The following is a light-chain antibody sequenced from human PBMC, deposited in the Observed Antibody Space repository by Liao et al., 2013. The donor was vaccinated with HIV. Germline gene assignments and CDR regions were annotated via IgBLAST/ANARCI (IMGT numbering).Light chain of an antibody. CDR3: QAWDSRADVV. J-gene: IGLJ2*01. CDR1: KLGDKY. V-gene: IGLV3-1*01. Sequence: SYDLTQSSSVSVSPGQTASITCSGDKLGDKYVCWYQKKAGQSPVLVIYQDSKRPSGIPERFSGSNSGNTATLTISGTQAMDEADYFCQAWDSRADVVFGGGTQVDRP. CDR2: QDS.